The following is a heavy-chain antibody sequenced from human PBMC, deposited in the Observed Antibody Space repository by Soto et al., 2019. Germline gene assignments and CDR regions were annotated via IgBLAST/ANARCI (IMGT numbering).Heavy chain of an antibody. D-gene: IGHD4-17*01. V-gene: IGHV1-69*13. J-gene: IGHJ6*02. CDR2: IIPIFGTA. CDR3: ARAKVHDYGDYYYYYGMDV. Sequence: SVKVSCKASGGTFSSYAISWVRQAPGQGLEWMGGIIPIFGTANYAQKFQGRVTITADESTSTAYMELSSLRSEDTAVYHCARAKVHDYGDYYYYYGMDVWGQGTTVTVSS. CDR1: GGTFSSYA.